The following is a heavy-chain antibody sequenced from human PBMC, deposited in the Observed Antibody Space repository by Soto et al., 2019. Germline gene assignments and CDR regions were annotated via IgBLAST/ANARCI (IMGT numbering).Heavy chain of an antibody. Sequence: GESLKISCAASGFTFSSYAMSWVRQAPGKGLEWVSAISGSGGSTYYADSVKGRFTISRDNSKNTLYLQMNSLRAEDTAVYYCAKGIPGSGYYFDYWGQGTLVTVSS. CDR2: ISGSGGST. D-gene: IGHD3-22*01. V-gene: IGHV3-23*01. CDR1: GFTFSSYA. J-gene: IGHJ4*02. CDR3: AKGIPGSGYYFDY.